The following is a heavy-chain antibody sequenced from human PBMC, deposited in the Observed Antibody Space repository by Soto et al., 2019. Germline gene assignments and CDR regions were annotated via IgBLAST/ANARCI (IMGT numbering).Heavy chain of an antibody. V-gene: IGHV3-53*01. CDR1: GFTVSSNY. J-gene: IGHJ4*02. CDR3: ARDDHFDY. CDR2: VYSGGST. Sequence: EVQLVESGGGLIQPGGSLRLSCAASGFTVSSNYMSWVRQAPGKGLEWVSVVYSGGSTYYADSVKGRFTISRDNSKIQLYLQMTSQRAEGAAVYYCARDDHFDYWGQGTLVTVSS.